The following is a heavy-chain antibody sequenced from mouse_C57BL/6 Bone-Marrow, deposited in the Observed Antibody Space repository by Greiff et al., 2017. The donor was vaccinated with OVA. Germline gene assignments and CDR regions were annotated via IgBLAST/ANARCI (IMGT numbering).Heavy chain of an antibody. CDR3: ASLFFYYAMDY. CDR1: GFTFSSYA. J-gene: IGHJ4*01. V-gene: IGHV5-4*01. CDR2: ISDGGSYT. Sequence: VQLVESGGGLVKPGGSLKLSCAASGFTFSSYAMSWVRQTPEKRLEWVATISDGGSYTYYPDNVKGRFTISRDNAKNNLYLQMSHLKSEDTAMYYCASLFFYYAMDYWGQGTSVTVSS. D-gene: IGHD6-1*01.